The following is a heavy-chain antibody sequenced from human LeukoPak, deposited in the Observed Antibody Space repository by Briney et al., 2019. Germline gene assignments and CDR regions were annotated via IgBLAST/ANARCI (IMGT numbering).Heavy chain of an antibody. CDR2: ISAYNGNT. CDR1: GYTLTSYG. Sequence: ASVKVSCKASGYTLTSYGISWVRQAPGQGLEWMGWISAYNGNTNYAQKLQGRVTMTTDTSTSTAYMELRSLRSDDTAVYYCASTSDGYCSGGSCYYPYRGQGTLVTVSS. V-gene: IGHV1-18*01. J-gene: IGHJ4*02. D-gene: IGHD2-15*01. CDR3: ASTSDGYCSGGSCYYPY.